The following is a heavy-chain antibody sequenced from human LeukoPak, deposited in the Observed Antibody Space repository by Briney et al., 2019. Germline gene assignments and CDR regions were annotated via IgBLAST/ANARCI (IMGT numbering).Heavy chain of an antibody. V-gene: IGHV1-18*01. CDR1: GYAFSSHG. CDR2: ISGYDGRT. CDR3: ARDIGISQFDY. Sequence: ASVKVSCKASGYAFSSHGFSWVRQAPGQGLEWMGWISGYDGRTEYPQKLQGRVTVTTHTSTSTAYMELRSLTSDDTAMYYCARDIGISQFDYWGQGTLVTVSS. J-gene: IGHJ4*02. D-gene: IGHD2-15*01.